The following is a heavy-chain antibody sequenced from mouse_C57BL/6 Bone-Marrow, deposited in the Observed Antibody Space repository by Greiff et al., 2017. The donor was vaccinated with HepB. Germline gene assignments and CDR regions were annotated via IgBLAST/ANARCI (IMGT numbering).Heavy chain of an antibody. CDR1: GYTFTDYN. J-gene: IGHJ4*01. V-gene: IGHV1-22*01. CDR2: INPNNGGT. Sequence: EVKLVESGPELVKPGASVKMSCKASGYTFTDYNMHWVKQSHGKSLEWIGYINPNNGGTSYNQKFKGKATLTVNKSSSTAYMELRSRTSEASAVYYCARQDRQDYWGQGTSVTVSS. CDR3: ARQDRQDY.